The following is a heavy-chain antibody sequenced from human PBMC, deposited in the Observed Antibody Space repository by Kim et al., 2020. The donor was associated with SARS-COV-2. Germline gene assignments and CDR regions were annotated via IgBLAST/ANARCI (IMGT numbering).Heavy chain of an antibody. V-gene: IGHV4-61*01. CDR2: IYYSGST. CDR1: GGSVSSGSYY. J-gene: IGHJ6*01. CDR3: ARDRIVVVPAAIYYYY. D-gene: IGHD2-2*01. Sequence: SETLSLTCTVSGGSVSSGSYYWSWIRQPPGKGLEWIGYIYYSGSTNYNPSLKSRVTISVDTSKNQFSLKLSSVTAADTAVYYCARDRIVVVPAAIYYYY.